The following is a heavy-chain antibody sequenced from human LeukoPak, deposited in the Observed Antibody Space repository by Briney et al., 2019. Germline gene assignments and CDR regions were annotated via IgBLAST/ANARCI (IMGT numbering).Heavy chain of an antibody. V-gene: IGHV4-38-2*02. Sequence: SETLSLTCTVSGYSISSGYYWDWIRQPPGKGLEWIGSIYHSGSTYYNPSLKSRVTISVDTSKNQFSLKLSSVTAADTAVYYCAKKKYSSSWYVDYWGQGTLVTVSS. CDR1: GYSISSGYY. J-gene: IGHJ4*02. CDR3: AKKKYSSSWYVDY. D-gene: IGHD6-13*01. CDR2: IYHSGST.